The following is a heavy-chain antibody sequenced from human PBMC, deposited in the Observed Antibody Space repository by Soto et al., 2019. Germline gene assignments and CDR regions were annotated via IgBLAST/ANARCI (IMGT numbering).Heavy chain of an antibody. Sequence: EVQLLESGGGLVQPGGSLRLSCTASGFTFSSYAMSWVRQAPGKGLEWVSAISGSGGSTYYADSVKGRFTISRDNSKNTLYLQMNSLRAEDTAVYYCAKILSRYCTNGVCSVDYWGQGTLVTVSS. CDR2: ISGSGGST. CDR1: GFTFSSYA. J-gene: IGHJ4*02. V-gene: IGHV3-23*01. D-gene: IGHD2-8*01. CDR3: AKILSRYCTNGVCSVDY.